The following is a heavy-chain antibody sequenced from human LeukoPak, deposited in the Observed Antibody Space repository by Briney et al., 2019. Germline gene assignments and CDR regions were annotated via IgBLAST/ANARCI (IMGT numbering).Heavy chain of an antibody. V-gene: IGHV7-4-1*02. D-gene: IGHD6-19*01. Sequence: GASVKVSCKASGYTFTSYAMNWVRQAPGQGLEWMGWINTHTGNPTYAQGFTGRFVFSLDTSVSTAYLQIRSLKVEDTAVYYCARLAVAPARAFDIWRQGTMVTVSS. J-gene: IGHJ3*02. CDR1: GYTFTSYA. CDR2: INTHTGNP. CDR3: ARLAVAPARAFDI.